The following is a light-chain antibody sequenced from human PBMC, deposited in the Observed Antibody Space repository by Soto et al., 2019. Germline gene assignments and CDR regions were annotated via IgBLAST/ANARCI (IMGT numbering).Light chain of an antibody. CDR2: KAS. Sequence: EIKLTQSPSTLSGSVGDRVTITCRASQTISSWLAWYQQKPGKAPKLLIYKASTLKSGVPSRFSGSGSGTEFTLTISSLQPDDFATYYCQHYNSYSEAFGQGTKVDIK. CDR1: QTISSW. CDR3: QHYNSYSEA. J-gene: IGKJ1*01. V-gene: IGKV1-5*03.